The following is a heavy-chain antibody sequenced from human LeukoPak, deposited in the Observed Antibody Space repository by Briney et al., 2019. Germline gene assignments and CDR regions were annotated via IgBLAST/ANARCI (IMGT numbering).Heavy chain of an antibody. D-gene: IGHD1-1*01. CDR1: GFTFSTYG. Sequence: GGSLRLSCAASGFTFSTYGMNWVRQAPGKGVEWVSYISHTSDAIYYPDSVKGRFTISRDNAKNSLYLQMNSLRDEDTAVYYCARASPSCYDYWGQGTLVTVSS. CDR3: ARASPSCYDY. CDR2: ISHTSDAI. J-gene: IGHJ4*02. V-gene: IGHV3-48*02.